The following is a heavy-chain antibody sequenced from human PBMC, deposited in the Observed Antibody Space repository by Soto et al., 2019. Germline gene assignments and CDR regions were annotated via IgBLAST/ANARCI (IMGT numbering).Heavy chain of an antibody. CDR2: ISWSSVNM. Sequence: EVQLVESGGGLVQPGRSLRLSCAASGFKFDDYAMHWVRQTPGKGLEWVSGISWSSVNMDYRDSVKGRFTISRDNAKNSLYLQMNSLRVEDTALYYCVKGLNIDYNSGWLYFDYWGQGTVVTVSS. V-gene: IGHV3-9*01. CDR1: GFKFDDYA. J-gene: IGHJ4*02. D-gene: IGHD6-19*01. CDR3: VKGLNIDYNSGWLYFDY.